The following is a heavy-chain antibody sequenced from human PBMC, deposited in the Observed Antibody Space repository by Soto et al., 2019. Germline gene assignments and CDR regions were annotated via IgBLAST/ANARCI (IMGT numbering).Heavy chain of an antibody. Sequence: QVQLVQSGAEVKKPGSSVKVSCKASGGTFSSYTISWVRQAPGQGLEWMGRIIPILGIANYAQKFQGRVTITADKSTRPAYMELSSLRSEDTAVYYCARGANDYVWGSYRPFDYWGQGTLVTVSS. V-gene: IGHV1-69*02. D-gene: IGHD3-16*02. CDR2: IIPILGIA. CDR3: ARGANDYVWGSYRPFDY. J-gene: IGHJ4*02. CDR1: GGTFSSYT.